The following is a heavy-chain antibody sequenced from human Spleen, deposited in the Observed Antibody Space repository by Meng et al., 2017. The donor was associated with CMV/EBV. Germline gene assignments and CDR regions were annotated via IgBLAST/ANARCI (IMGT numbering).Heavy chain of an antibody. CDR2: ISGSGDSI. D-gene: IGHD2-21*01. CDR3: AKEGGLWREIDY. J-gene: IGHJ4*02. CDR1: GFTFSNYA. Sequence: GGSLRLSCAVSGFTFSNYAMTWVRQAPGKGLEWVSVISGSGDSIYYADSVKGRFTISRDNSKNMLYLQMNSLRAEDTAVYYCAKEGGLWREIDYWGQGTLVTVSS. V-gene: IGHV3-23*01.